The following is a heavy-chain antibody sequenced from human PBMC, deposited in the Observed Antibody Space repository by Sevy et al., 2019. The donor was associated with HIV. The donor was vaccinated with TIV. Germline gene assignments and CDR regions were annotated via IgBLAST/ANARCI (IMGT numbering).Heavy chain of an antibody. CDR3: ARELRIQLWARGFDP. CDR2: ISSSSSYT. V-gene: IGHV3-11*06. Sequence: GGSLRLSCAASGFTFSDYYMSWIRQAPGKGLEWVSYISSSSSYTNYADSVKGRFTIPRDNAKNSLYLQMNSLRAEDTAVYYCARELRIQLWARGFDPWGQGTLVTVSS. D-gene: IGHD5-18*01. J-gene: IGHJ5*02. CDR1: GFTFSDYY.